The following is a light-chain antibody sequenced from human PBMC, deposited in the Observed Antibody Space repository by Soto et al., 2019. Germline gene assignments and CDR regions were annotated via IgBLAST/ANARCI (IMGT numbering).Light chain of an antibody. CDR2: GAS. Sequence: EIVMTQSPATLSVSPGEGATLSCRASESVSISLAWYQHKPGQPPRLLIHGASTRASGIPPRFSGSGSGTEFTLSISSLQSEDSAVDFCKQDHVWPKCTFCPGTKVEI. J-gene: IGKJ1*01. CDR1: ESVSIS. CDR3: KQDHVWPKCT. V-gene: IGKV3D-15*01.